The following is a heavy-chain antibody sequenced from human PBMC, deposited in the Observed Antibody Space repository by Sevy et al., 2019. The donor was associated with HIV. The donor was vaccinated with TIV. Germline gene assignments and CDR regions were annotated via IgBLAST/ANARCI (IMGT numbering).Heavy chain of an antibody. Sequence: GGFLRLSCAASGFTFTTYWMTWVRQAPGKGLERVANINQDGSKINYVDSVRGRFIISRDNAKKSLYVQMNSLRADDTDVYYCARVGIFEKSESQYRFMDYWGQGTLVSVSS. CDR2: INQDGSKI. D-gene: IGHD6-6*01. CDR1: GFTFTTYW. J-gene: IGHJ4*02. CDR3: ARVGIFEKSESQYRFMDY. V-gene: IGHV3-7*01.